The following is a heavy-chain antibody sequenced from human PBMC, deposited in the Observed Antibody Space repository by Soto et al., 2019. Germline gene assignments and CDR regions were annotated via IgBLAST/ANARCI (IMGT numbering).Heavy chain of an antibody. Sequence: GGSLRLSCAASGFTFSSYAMNWVRQAPGKGLEWVSGISGSGGSTYYADSVKGRFTISRDNSKNTLYLQMNSLRADDTAIYYCAKGDWGGFDIWGQGTMVTVS. J-gene: IGHJ3*02. V-gene: IGHV3-23*01. CDR3: AKGDWGGFDI. CDR1: GFTFSSYA. D-gene: IGHD2-21*02. CDR2: ISGSGGST.